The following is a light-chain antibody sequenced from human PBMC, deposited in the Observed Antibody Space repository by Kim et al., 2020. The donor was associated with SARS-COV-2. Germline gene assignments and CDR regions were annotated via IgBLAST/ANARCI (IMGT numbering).Light chain of an antibody. CDR3: LLSYSGARV. V-gene: IGLV7-46*01. CDR1: TEASTSGHY. J-gene: IGLJ3*02. Sequence: PGGTVTLTCGTSTEASTSGHYPYWLQQNPGQAPRTLIYHTSNKQSWTPARFSGSLVGGKAALTLAGAQPEDEAEYYCLLSYSGARVFGGGTQLTVL. CDR2: HTS.